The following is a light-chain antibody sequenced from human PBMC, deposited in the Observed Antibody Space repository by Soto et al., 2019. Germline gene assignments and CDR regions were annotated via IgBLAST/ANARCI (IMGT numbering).Light chain of an antibody. Sequence: DIQMTQSPSSLSASVGDRVTITCRASQSIASYLNWYQQKPGKAPKLLIDAASSLQSGVPSRFSGNGSGTYFTLTISSLPPDDFAAYYCQQSYSTLTFGPGTKVDIK. V-gene: IGKV1-39*01. CDR2: AAS. J-gene: IGKJ3*01. CDR3: QQSYSTLT. CDR1: QSIASY.